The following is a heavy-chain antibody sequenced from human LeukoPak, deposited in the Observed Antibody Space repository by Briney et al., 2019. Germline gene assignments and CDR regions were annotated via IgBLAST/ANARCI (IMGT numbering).Heavy chain of an antibody. CDR2: IKSKTDGGTT. J-gene: IGHJ4*02. CDR3: TTPYSDILTGN. Sequence: ETLSLTCAVYGGSFSGYYWSWVRQAPGKGLEWVGRIKSKTDGGTTDYAAPVKGRFTISRDDSKNTLYLQMNSLKTEDTAVYYCTTPYSDILTGNWGQGTLVTVSS. D-gene: IGHD3-9*01. V-gene: IGHV3-15*01. CDR1: GGSFSGYY.